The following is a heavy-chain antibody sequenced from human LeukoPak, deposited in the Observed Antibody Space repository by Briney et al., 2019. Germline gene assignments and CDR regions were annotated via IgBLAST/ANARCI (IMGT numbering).Heavy chain of an antibody. V-gene: IGHV4-39*07. CDR2: INHSGST. CDR1: GGSISSGSYY. D-gene: IGHD6-6*01. CDR3: ARGPRHRYSSSSFDY. Sequence: SETLSLTCTVSGGSISSGSYYWSWIRQPPGKGLEWIGEINHSGSTNYNPSLKSRVTISVDTSKNQFSLKLSSVTAADTAVYYCARGPRHRYSSSSFDYWGQGTLVTVSS. J-gene: IGHJ4*02.